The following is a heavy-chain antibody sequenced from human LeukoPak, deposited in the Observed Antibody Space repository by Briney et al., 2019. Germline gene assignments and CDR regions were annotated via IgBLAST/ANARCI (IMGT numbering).Heavy chain of an antibody. CDR2: INPNSGGT. CDR1: GYTFTGYY. Sequence: ASVKVSCKASGYTFTGYYMHWVRQAPGQGLEWMGWINPNSGGTNYAQKFQGRVTMTRDTSISTAYMELSRLRSDDTAVYYCARQKTYYYDSSGYYHAFDNLGQGTMVTVSS. V-gene: IGHV1-2*02. CDR3: ARQKTYYYDSSGYYHAFDN. J-gene: IGHJ3*02. D-gene: IGHD3-22*01.